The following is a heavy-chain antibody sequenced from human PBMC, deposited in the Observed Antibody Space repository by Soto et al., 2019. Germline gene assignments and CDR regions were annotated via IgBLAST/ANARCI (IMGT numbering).Heavy chain of an antibody. CDR2: IYYSGST. D-gene: IGHD3-9*01. CDR1: GGSISSYY. J-gene: IGHJ4*02. V-gene: IGHV4-59*08. Sequence: PSETLSLTCTVSGGSISSYYWSWIRQPPGKGLEWIGYIYYSGSTNYNPSLKSRVTISVDTSKNQFSLKLSSVTAADTAVYYCARSPVPGIFEWYFDYWAREPWSPSPQ. CDR3: ARSPVPGIFEWYFDY.